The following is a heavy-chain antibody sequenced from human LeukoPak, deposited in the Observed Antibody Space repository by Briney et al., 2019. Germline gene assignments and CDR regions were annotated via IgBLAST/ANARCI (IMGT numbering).Heavy chain of an antibody. Sequence: KPSQTLSLTCTVSGGSISSGGYYWSWIRQPPGKGLEWIGRIYTSGSTNYNPSLKSRVTISVDTSKNQFSLKLSSVTAADTAVYYCARRVRSYGSSFDHWGQGTLVTVSS. J-gene: IGHJ4*02. V-gene: IGHV4-61*02. CDR1: GGSISSGGYY. CDR2: IYTSGST. D-gene: IGHD5-18*01. CDR3: ARRVRSYGSSFDH.